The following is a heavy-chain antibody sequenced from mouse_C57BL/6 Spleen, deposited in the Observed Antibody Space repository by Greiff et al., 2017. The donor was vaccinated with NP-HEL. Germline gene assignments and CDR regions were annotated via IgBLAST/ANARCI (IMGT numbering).Heavy chain of an antibody. CDR1: GYTFTSYW. V-gene: IGHV1-53*01. Sequence: QVQLQQPGTELVKPGASVKLSCKASGYTFTSYWMHWVKQRPGQGLEWIGNINPSNGGTNYNEKLKSKATLTVDKSSSTAYMQLSSLTSEDSAVYYCARRLGITTVVATDFDYWGQGTTLTVSS. CDR3: ARRLGITTVVATDFDY. CDR2: INPSNGGT. D-gene: IGHD1-1*01. J-gene: IGHJ2*01.